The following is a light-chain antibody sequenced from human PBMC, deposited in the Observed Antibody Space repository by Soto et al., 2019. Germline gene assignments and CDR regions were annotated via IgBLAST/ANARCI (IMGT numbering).Light chain of an antibody. V-gene: IGKV1-39*01. CDR1: QSISSY. CDR2: AAS. J-gene: IGKJ1*01. Sequence: DIQIAQSPSSLSASVGERFTITCRASQSISSYLNWYQQKPGKAPKLLIYAASSLQSGVPSRFSGSGSGTDFTLTISSLQPEDFATYYCQQSYSTPWTFGQGTKVDI. CDR3: QQSYSTPWT.